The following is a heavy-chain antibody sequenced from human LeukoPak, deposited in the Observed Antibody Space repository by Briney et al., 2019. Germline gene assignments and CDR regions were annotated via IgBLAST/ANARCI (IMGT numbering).Heavy chain of an antibody. J-gene: IGHJ4*02. D-gene: IGHD2-2*01. CDR2: TNPSTGGT. V-gene: IGHV1-2*02. CDR3: ARGGAFCSITTCHEFDH. CDR1: GYTFTGSY. Sequence: GASVKVSCKTSGYTFTGSYLHWVRHVPGQGLEWMGWTNPSTGGTKSAQQFEGRVTMTRDTSNTTGYMELRSLRTDDTATYYCARGGAFCSITTCHEFDHWGQGTLVIVSS.